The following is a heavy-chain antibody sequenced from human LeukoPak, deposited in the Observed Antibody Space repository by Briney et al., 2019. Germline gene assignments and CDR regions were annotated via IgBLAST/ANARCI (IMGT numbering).Heavy chain of an antibody. J-gene: IGHJ4*02. D-gene: IGHD4-17*01. CDR2: INHSGST. V-gene: IGHV4-34*01. CDR1: GFTFTNHA. Sequence: KAGGSLRLSCAASGFTFTNHAMHWVRQAPGKGLEWIGEINHSGSTNYNPSLKSRVTISVDTSKNQFSLKLSSVTAADTAVYYCARRHTVTTSRYFDYWGQGTLVTVSS. CDR3: ARRHTVTTSRYFDY.